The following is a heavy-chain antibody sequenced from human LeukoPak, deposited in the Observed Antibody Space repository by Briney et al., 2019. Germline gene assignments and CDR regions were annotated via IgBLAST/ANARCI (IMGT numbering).Heavy chain of an antibody. CDR1: GFTFSIYW. Sequence: QAGGSLRLSCAASGFTFSIYWMTWVRQAPGKGLEWVASINQDGNEKYYVDSVKGRFTISRDNAKNSLYLQMNSLRAEDTAVYYCARDITPDYWGQGTLVTVSS. J-gene: IGHJ4*02. D-gene: IGHD3-10*01. CDR2: INQDGNEK. V-gene: IGHV3-7*01. CDR3: ARDITPDY.